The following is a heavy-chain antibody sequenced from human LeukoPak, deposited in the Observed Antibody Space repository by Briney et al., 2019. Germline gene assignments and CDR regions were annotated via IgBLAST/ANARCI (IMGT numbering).Heavy chain of an antibody. CDR1: GFTFSSYA. D-gene: IGHD3-10*01. CDR2: ISGSGGST. J-gene: IGHJ4*02. V-gene: IGHV3-23*01. CDR3: ASRTAYYYGSENFDY. Sequence: GGSLRLSCAASGFTFSSYAMSWVRQAPGKGLEWVLAISGSGGSTYYADSVKGRFTISRDNSKNTLYLQMNSLRAEDTAVYYCASRTAYYYGSENFDYWGQGTLVTVSS.